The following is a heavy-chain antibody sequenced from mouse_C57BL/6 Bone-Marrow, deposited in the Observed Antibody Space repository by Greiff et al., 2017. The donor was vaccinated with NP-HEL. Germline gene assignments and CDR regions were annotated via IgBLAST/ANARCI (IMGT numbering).Heavy chain of an antibody. Sequence: VQLQQSGAELARPGASVKMSCKASGYTFTSYTMHWVKQRPGQGLEWIGYINTSSGYTKYNQKIKDKATLTADKSSSTAYMQLSSLTSEDSAVYYCAIYDVGDYWGQGTTLTVSS. CDR2: INTSSGYT. CDR3: AIYDVGDY. D-gene: IGHD2-12*01. V-gene: IGHV1-4*01. CDR1: GYTFTSYT. J-gene: IGHJ2*01.